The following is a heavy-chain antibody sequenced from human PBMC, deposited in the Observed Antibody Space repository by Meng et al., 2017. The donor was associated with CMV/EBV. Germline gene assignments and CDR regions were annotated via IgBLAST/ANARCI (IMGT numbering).Heavy chain of an antibody. CDR1: GFNFSTYG. Sequence: GESLKISCAASGFNFSTYGMHWVRQAPGKGLEWVANIKQDGSEKYYVDSVKGRFTISRDNAKNSLYLQMNSLRAEDTAVYYCARAISYWGQGTLVTVSS. CDR2: IKQDGSEK. CDR3: ARAISY. J-gene: IGHJ4*02. D-gene: IGHD3-9*01. V-gene: IGHV3-7*04.